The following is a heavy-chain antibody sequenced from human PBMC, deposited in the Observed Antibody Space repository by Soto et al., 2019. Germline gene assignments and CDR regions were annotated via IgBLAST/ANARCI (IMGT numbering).Heavy chain of an antibody. V-gene: IGHV1-18*01. Sequence: QVQLVQSGAEVKKPGASVKVSCKASGYTFTSYGISWVRRAPGQGLEWMGWISAYNGNTNYAQKLQGRVTMTTDTSTSTAYMELRSLRSDDTAVYYYVSHNECSGGSCYPYYFDYWGQGTLVTVSS. CDR1: GYTFTSYG. CDR3: VSHNECSGGSCYPYYFDY. J-gene: IGHJ4*02. D-gene: IGHD2-15*01. CDR2: ISAYNGNT.